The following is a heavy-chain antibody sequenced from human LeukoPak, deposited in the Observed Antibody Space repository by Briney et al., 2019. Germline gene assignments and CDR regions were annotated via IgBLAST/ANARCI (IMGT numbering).Heavy chain of an antibody. J-gene: IGHJ6*03. V-gene: IGHV3-30*02. CDR1: GFTFNSYG. CDR3: AKDGGGYYPYYYYYMDV. CDR2: IRFDGSNN. D-gene: IGHD3-22*01. Sequence: GGSLRLSCAASGFTFNSYGIHWVRQAPGRGLEWVAFIRFDGSNNYYADSVKGRFTISRDNSKNTLYLQMNSLRAEDTAVYYCAKDGGGYYPYYYYYMDVWGKGTMVTVSS.